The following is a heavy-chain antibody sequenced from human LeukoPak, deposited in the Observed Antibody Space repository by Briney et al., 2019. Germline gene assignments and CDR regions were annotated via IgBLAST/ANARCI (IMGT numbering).Heavy chain of an antibody. D-gene: IGHD3-3*01. V-gene: IGHV7-4-1*02. Sequence: ASVKVSCKASGYTFNYYGISWVRQAPGQGLEWMGWINTNTGNPTYAQGFTGRFVFSLDTSVSTAYLQISSLKAEDTAVYYCARDLAGYYDFWSGRLIDYWGQGTLVTVSS. J-gene: IGHJ4*02. CDR2: INTNTGNP. CDR1: GYTFNYYG. CDR3: ARDLAGYYDFWSGRLIDY.